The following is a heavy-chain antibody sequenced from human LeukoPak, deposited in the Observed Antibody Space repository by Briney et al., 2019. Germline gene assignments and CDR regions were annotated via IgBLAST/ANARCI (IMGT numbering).Heavy chain of an antibody. CDR2: INPNSGGT. V-gene: IGHV1-2*02. CDR3: ARVVYYFYAMDV. CDR1: GYTFTDYN. Sequence: ASVKVSCKASGYTFTDYNIHWVRQAPGQGLEWMGWINPNSGGTDYAQKFQGRVHMTRDTSISTAYMELSRLRSDDTALYYCARVVYYFYAMDVWGQGTTVTVSS. J-gene: IGHJ6*02. D-gene: IGHD2-8*01.